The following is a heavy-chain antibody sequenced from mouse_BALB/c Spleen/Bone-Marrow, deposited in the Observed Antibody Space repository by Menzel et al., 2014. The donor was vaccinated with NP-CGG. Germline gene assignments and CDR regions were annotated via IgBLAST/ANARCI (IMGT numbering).Heavy chain of an antibody. CDR3: ARHAYYDQTEVSFVY. CDR2: ISGGGSYT. CDR1: RFTFNSYG. Sequence: DVMLVESGGGSVKSGGSLKLSCAASRFTFNSYGMSWVRQTPEKRLEWVATISGGGSYTFYPDSVKGRFTISRDNAKNNLYLQLSSLRSEDTALYYCARHAYYDQTEVSFVYWGQGTLVTVSA. V-gene: IGHV5-9-2*01. D-gene: IGHD2-4*01. J-gene: IGHJ3*01.